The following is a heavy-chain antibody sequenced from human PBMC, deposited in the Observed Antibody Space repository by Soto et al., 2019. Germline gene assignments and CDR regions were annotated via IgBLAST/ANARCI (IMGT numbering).Heavy chain of an antibody. J-gene: IGHJ4*02. Sequence: PSETLSLPCTVSGSSVTSGSYYWSWLRQPPGMGLEWIGYIYYSGSTNYNPSLKSRVTISVDTSKNQFSLKLSSVTAADTSVYYCARGYYDYVWGSYRYFEYWGQGTLVTVS. D-gene: IGHD3-16*02. CDR3: ARGYYDYVWGSYRYFEY. CDR2: IYYSGST. CDR1: GSSVTSGSYY. V-gene: IGHV4-61*01.